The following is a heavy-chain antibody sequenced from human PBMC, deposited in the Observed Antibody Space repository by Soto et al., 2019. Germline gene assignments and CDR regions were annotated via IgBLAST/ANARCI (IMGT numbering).Heavy chain of an antibody. V-gene: IGHV4-4*02. CDR3: ATKNVQTHGNY. Sequence: SETLSLTCAVSLVSISSGNWWSWVRQPPGRGLEYIGEISHSGTTNYNPSLESRLTISLDASKNQFSLKLTSVTAADTAVYYCATKNVQTHGNYWGQGPLVNVSS. CDR2: ISHSGTT. D-gene: IGHD1-1*01. J-gene: IGHJ4*02. CDR1: LVSISSGNW.